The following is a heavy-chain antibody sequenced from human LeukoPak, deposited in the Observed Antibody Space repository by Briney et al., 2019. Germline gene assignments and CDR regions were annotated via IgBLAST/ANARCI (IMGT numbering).Heavy chain of an antibody. J-gene: IGHJ5*02. D-gene: IGHD3-22*01. V-gene: IGHV3-48*04. CDR2: ISRSSNSI. CDR1: GFTFSNHA. CDR3: ARDTGSGYYSNNWFDL. Sequence: PGGSLRLSCEASGFTFSNHAMNWVRQAPGKGLEWVSYISRSSNSIYYADSVEGRFTVSRDNAQSSLYLQMNSLRAEDTAVYYCARDTGSGYYSNNWFDLWGQGTLVTVYS.